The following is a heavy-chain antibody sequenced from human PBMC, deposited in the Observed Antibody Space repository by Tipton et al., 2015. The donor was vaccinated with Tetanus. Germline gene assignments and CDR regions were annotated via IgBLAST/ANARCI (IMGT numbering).Heavy chain of an antibody. J-gene: IGHJ4*02. CDR2: IYTSGTT. V-gene: IGHV4-4*07. Sequence: TLSLTCTVSGGSMISYYWSWIRQPAGKGLEWIGRIYTSGTTNYNPSLKSRVTMSLDTSKNQFSLKLNSVTAADTAIYYCVRSYAGSYPYWGQGILVTVSS. CDR3: VRSYAGSYPY. D-gene: IGHD3-10*01. CDR1: GGSMISYY.